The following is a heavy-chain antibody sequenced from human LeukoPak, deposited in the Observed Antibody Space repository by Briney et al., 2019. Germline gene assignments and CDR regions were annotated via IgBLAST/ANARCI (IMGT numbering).Heavy chain of an antibody. D-gene: IGHD1-14*01. V-gene: IGHV3-9*01. CDR3: AKDRRNDFDY. CDR1: GFTFDDYA. CDR2: ISGNSGSI. J-gene: IGHJ4*02. Sequence: PGRSLRLSCAASGFTFDDYAMHWVRQAPGKGLEWVSGISGNSGSIGYADSVKGRFTTSRDNAKNSLYLQMNSLRAEDTALYYCAKDRRNDFDYWGQGTLVTVSS.